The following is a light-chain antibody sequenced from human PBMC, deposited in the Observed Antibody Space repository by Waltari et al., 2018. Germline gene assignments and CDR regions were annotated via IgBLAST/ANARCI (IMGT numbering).Light chain of an antibody. J-gene: IGLJ2*01. CDR1: STDVGVYNY. CDR3: SSYAGSDNLI. CDR2: EVR. V-gene: IGLV2-8*01. Sequence: QSALTQPPSASGSPGQSVTISCTGTSTDVGVYNYVPWYQQHPGTPPTRMIYEVRQLPSGVPDRFSGSKSGTTASLTVSGLQAEDEADYYCSSYAGSDNLIFGGGTKLTVL.